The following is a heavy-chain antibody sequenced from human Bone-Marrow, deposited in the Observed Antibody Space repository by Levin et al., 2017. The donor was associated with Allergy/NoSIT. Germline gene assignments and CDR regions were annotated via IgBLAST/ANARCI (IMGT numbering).Heavy chain of an antibody. CDR1: GFTFSDYY. J-gene: IGHJ4*02. D-gene: IGHD2-15*01. CDR3: AREGDLVEAANSVDY. CDR2: ISSGGTTI. V-gene: IGHV3-11*01. Sequence: GESLKISCAASGFTFSDYYMSWIRQPPGKGLEWVSYISSGGTTIWYADSVKGRFTISRDNAKNSLYLQMNSLRAEDTAVYYCAREGDLVEAANSVDYWGQGTLVTVSS.